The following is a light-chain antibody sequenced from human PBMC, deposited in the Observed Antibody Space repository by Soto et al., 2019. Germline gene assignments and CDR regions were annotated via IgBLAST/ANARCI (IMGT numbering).Light chain of an antibody. J-gene: IGKJ4*01. V-gene: IGKV1-33*01. CDR1: QDISNY. Sequence: DIQMTQSPSSLSASVGDRVTITCQASQDISNYLSWYQQKPGKAPNLLIYGASNLEAGVPSRFSGSGSGTDFTFTISSLQPEDIATYSCQQYDNLPLTFGGGTKVEIK. CDR2: GAS. CDR3: QQYDNLPLT.